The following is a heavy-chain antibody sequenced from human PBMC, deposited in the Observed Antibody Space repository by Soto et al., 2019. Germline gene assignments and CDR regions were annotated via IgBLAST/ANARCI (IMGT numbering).Heavy chain of an antibody. V-gene: IGHV3-21*01. Sequence: EVQLVESGGGLVKPGGSLRLSCAASGFSFSTYNMNWVRQAPGKGLEWVSSIDASSTHIYYADSVKGRFTISRDNGKSSLYLQMESLRAEDTALYYCVRQQYDFLVDPWGQGTMVTVSS. CDR1: GFSFSTYN. CDR2: IDASSTHI. J-gene: IGHJ5*02. D-gene: IGHD3-16*01. CDR3: VRQQYDFLVDP.